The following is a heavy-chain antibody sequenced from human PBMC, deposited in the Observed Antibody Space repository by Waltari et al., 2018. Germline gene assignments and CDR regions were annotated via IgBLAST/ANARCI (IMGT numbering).Heavy chain of an antibody. CDR1: GGSFSGYY. D-gene: IGHD6-13*01. Sequence: QVQLQQWGAGLLKPSETLSLTCAVYGGSFSGYYWSWIRQPPGKGLEWIGEINHSGRTNYNPSRKSRVTISVDTSKNQFSLKLSSVTAADTAVYYCARGPWVDYWGQGTLVTVSS. CDR2: INHSGRT. CDR3: ARGPWVDY. V-gene: IGHV4-34*01. J-gene: IGHJ4*02.